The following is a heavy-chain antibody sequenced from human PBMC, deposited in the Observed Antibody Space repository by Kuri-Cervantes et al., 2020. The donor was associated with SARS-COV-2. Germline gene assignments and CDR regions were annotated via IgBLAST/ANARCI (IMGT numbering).Heavy chain of an antibody. CDR3: AKDRGDFWYYYMDV. Sequence: GGSLRLSCAASGFTFSSYAMHWVRQAPGKGLEWVSSISSSSSYIYYADSVKGRFTISRDNSKNSLYLQMNSLRVEDTALYYCAKDRGDFWYYYMDVWGKGTTVTVSS. J-gene: IGHJ6*03. V-gene: IGHV3-21*04. D-gene: IGHD2-21*02. CDR2: ISSSSSYI. CDR1: GFTFSSYA.